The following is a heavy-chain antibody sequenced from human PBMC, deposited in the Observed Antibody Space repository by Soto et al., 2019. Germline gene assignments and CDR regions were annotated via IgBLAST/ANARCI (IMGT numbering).Heavy chain of an antibody. CDR2: ISSSSSTI. CDR3: AANYCSGGSCYLNYYYYYMDV. CDR1: GFTFSSYS. V-gene: IGHV3-48*01. D-gene: IGHD2-15*01. Sequence: GGSLRLSCAASGFTFSSYSMNWVRQAPGKGLEWVSYISSSSSTIYYADSVKGRFTISRDNAKNSLYLQMNSLRAEDTVVYYCAANYCSGGSCYLNYYYYYMDVWGKGTTVTVSS. J-gene: IGHJ6*03.